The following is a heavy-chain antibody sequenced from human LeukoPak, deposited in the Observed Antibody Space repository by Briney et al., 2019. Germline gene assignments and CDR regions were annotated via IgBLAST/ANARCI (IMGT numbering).Heavy chain of an antibody. CDR2: IRSKAYGGTT. Sequence: GGSLRLSCTASGVSIGDYAMSWFRQAPGKGLEWVSLIRSKAYGGTTEYAASVDGRFTISRDDSNSIAYLQMNSLKTEDTAVYYCTKSRFYDYVWGGSWGQGTLVTVSS. D-gene: IGHD3-16*01. CDR1: GVSIGDYA. J-gene: IGHJ5*02. CDR3: TKSRFYDYVWGGS. V-gene: IGHV3-49*03.